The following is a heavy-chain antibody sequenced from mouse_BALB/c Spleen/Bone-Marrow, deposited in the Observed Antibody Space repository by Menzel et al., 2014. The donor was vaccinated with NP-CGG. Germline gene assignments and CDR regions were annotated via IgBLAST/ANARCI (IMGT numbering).Heavy chain of an antibody. Sequence: VQLQQSGAELVRPGTSVKVSCKASGYAFTNYLIEWVKQRPGQGLEWIGVINPGSGGANYNEKFKGKATLTADKSSSTAYMQLSSLTSDASAVYFCAKEWTARAVDYWGQGTTLTVSS. D-gene: IGHD3-2*01. CDR3: AKEWTARAVDY. V-gene: IGHV1-54*01. J-gene: IGHJ2*01. CDR2: INPGSGGA. CDR1: GYAFTNYL.